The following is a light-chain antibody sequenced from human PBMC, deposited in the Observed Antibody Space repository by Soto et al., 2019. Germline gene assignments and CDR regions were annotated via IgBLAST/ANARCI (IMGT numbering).Light chain of an antibody. Sequence: LTQSPSVSVAPGQTVSITCGGYNIGSKSVHWYQQKPGQAPVLVVYDDSDRRSGIPERFSGSNSGNTATLTITRVEAGDEADYHCLVWDSRSEHYVFGTGTKVTVL. CDR2: DDS. CDR1: NIGSKS. CDR3: LVWDSRSEHYV. J-gene: IGLJ1*01. V-gene: IGLV3-21*02.